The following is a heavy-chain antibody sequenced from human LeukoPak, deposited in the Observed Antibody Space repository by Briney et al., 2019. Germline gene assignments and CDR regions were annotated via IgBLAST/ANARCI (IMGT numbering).Heavy chain of an antibody. D-gene: IGHD3-3*01. CDR1: GFTFSNYW. J-gene: IGHJ6*03. Sequence: QPGGSLRLSCAVSGFTFSNYWMSWVRQAPGKGLEWVANVKQDGSEKKYVDSVKGRFTISRDNAKNSLYLQMNSLRAEDTAVYYCARDRDYDFWSGYSFYYYYYMDVWGKGTTVTVSS. V-gene: IGHV3-7*01. CDR3: ARDRDYDFWSGYSFYYYYYMDV. CDR2: VKQDGSEK.